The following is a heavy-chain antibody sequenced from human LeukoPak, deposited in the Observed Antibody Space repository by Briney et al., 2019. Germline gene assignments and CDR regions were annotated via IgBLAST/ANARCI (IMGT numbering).Heavy chain of an antibody. CDR2: ISSSSRTI. Sequence: GGSLRLSCAASGFTFSSYSMNWVRQAPGKGLEWVSYISSSSRTIYYADSVKGRFTISRDNAKNSLYLQMNSLRAEDTAVYYCARDFATQMATINWGQGTLVTVSS. V-gene: IGHV3-48*01. CDR1: GFTFSSYS. CDR3: ARDFATQMATIN. D-gene: IGHD5-24*01. J-gene: IGHJ4*02.